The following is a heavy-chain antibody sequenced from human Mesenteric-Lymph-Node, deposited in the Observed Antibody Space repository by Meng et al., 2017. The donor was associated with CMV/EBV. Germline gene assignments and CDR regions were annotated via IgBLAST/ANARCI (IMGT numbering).Heavy chain of an antibody. CDR1: GFTFSNAW. CDR2: TRNKANSYTT. J-gene: IGHJ3*02. D-gene: IGHD1-26*01. V-gene: IGHV3-72*01. Sequence: GGSLRLSCAASGFTFSNAWMSWVRQAPGKGLEWVGRTRNKANSYTTEYAASVKGRFTISRDDSKNSLYLQMNSLKTEDTAVYYCARVRSGSYMGAFDIWGQGTMVTVSS. CDR3: ARVRSGSYMGAFDI.